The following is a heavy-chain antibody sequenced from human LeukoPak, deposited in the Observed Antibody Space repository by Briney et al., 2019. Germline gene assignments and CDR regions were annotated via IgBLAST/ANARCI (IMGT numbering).Heavy chain of an antibody. D-gene: IGHD3-10*01. V-gene: IGHV3-7*01. Sequence: GGSLRLSCAASGFTFSSYWMSWVRQAPGKGLEWVANIKQDGSEKYYVDSVKGRFTISRDNSKNTLYLQMNSLRAEDTAVYYCAKLWFGERTDAFDIWGQGTMVTVSS. J-gene: IGHJ3*02. CDR2: IKQDGSEK. CDR1: GFTFSSYW. CDR3: AKLWFGERTDAFDI.